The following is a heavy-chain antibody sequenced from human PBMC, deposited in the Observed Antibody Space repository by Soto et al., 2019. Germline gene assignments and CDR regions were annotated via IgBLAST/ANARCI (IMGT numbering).Heavy chain of an antibody. CDR2: IYYSGST. J-gene: IGHJ5*02. CDR1: GGSISSSSYY. Sequence: PSETLSLTCTVSGGSISSSSYYWGWIRQPPGKGLEWIGSIYYSGSTYYNPSLKSRVTISVDTSKNQFSLKLSSVTAADTAVYYCARSLPTRYCSGGSCYSTYHNWFDPWGQGTLVTAPQ. D-gene: IGHD2-15*01. CDR3: ARSLPTRYCSGGSCYSTYHNWFDP. V-gene: IGHV4-39*01.